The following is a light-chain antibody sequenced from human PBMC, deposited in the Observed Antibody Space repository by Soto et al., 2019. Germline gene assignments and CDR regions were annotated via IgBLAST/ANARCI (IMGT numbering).Light chain of an antibody. Sequence: EVVLTQSPGTLSLSPGERATLSCRASQSVAANYLAWYQQKRGQAPRLLIYGASSRATGIPDRFSGSGSGTDLTLTNSRLEPEDFSVYYCHQYGTAPLTFGPGTKVDIK. CDR3: HQYGTAPLT. CDR1: QSVAANY. CDR2: GAS. V-gene: IGKV3-20*01. J-gene: IGKJ3*01.